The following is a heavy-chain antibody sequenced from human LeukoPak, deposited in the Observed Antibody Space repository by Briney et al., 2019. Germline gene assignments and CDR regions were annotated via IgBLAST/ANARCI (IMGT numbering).Heavy chain of an antibody. V-gene: IGHV3-23*01. CDR2: ISGSGATT. J-gene: IGHJ3*02. CDR1: GFSFSSYA. D-gene: IGHD6-19*01. CDR3: VKNLWLVISVAGTPRDAFDI. Sequence: PGGSLRLSCAASGFSFSSYAMSWVRQAPGKGLEWVSFISGSGATTYYVDSVKGRFTISRDNSPNTVYLQMNTLTDEDTAVYYCVKNLWLVISVAGTPRDAFDIWGQGTVVTVSS.